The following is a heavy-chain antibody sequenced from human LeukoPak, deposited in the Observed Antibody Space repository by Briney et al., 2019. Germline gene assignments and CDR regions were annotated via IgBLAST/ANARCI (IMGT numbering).Heavy chain of an antibody. Sequence: SVKVSCKASGGTFSSYTISWVRQAPGQGLEWMGRIIPIFGTANYAQKFQGRVTITTDESTSTAYMELSSLRSEDTAVYYCARGCSGGSCYSAEYFQHWGQGTLVTVSS. V-gene: IGHV1-69*05. D-gene: IGHD2-15*01. CDR1: GGTFSSYT. CDR3: ARGCSGGSCYSAEYFQH. J-gene: IGHJ1*01. CDR2: IIPIFGTA.